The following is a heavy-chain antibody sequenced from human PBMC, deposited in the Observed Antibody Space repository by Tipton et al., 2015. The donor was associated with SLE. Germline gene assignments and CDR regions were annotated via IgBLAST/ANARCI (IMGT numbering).Heavy chain of an antibody. Sequence: TLSLTCTVSGGSISSSNYYWGWIRQPPGKGLEWIGSIYYSGSSYYNPSLKSRVSISVDTSKNQFFLNLRSVTAADTAVYYCARGGASVLIRKCYFDYWGQGSLFTVSS. V-gene: IGHV4-39*07. D-gene: IGHD2-8*01. CDR2: IYYSGSS. CDR1: GGSISSSNYY. CDR3: ARGGASVLIRKCYFDY. J-gene: IGHJ4*02.